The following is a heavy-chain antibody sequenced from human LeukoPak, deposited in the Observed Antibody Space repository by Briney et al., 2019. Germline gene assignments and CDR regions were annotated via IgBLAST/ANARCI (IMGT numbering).Heavy chain of an antibody. J-gene: IGHJ4*02. CDR3: ARDPYCSSTSCQFDY. Sequence: GGSLRLSCAASGFTVSSNYMSWVRQAPGKGLEWVSVIYGGGSTYYADSVKGRFTISRDNSKNTLYLQMNSLRAEDTAVYYCARDPYCSSTSCQFDYWGQGTLVTVSS. CDR2: IYGGGST. V-gene: IGHV3-53*01. D-gene: IGHD2-2*01. CDR1: GFTVSSNY.